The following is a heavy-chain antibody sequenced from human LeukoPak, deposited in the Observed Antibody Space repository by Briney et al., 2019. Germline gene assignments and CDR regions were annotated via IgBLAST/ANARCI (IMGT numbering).Heavy chain of an antibody. Sequence: PSETLSLTCTVSGGSISSFYWSWIRQPPGKGLEWIGYIYYSGSTNYNPSLKSRVTISVDTSKNQFSLKLSSVTAADTAVYYCARGDAGSSWYRYYYGMDVWCQGTTVTVSS. CDR1: GGSISSFY. D-gene: IGHD6-13*01. V-gene: IGHV4-59*08. CDR2: IYYSGST. CDR3: ARGDAGSSWYRYYYGMDV. J-gene: IGHJ6*02.